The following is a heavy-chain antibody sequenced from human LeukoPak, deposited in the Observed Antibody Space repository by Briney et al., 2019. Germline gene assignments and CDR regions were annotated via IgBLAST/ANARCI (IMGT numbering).Heavy chain of an antibody. V-gene: IGHV1-69*05. Sequence: GASVKVSCKXSGGTFSSYAISWVRQAPGQGLEWMGRSIPIFGTANYAQKFQGRVTITTDESTSTAYMELSSLRSEDTAVYYCARSIAVAGTYGVDYWGQGTLVTVSS. J-gene: IGHJ4*02. D-gene: IGHD6-19*01. CDR1: GGTFSSYA. CDR2: SIPIFGTA. CDR3: ARSIAVAGTYGVDY.